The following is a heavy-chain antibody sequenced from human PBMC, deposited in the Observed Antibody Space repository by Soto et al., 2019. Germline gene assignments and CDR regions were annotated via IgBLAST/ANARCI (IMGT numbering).Heavy chain of an antibody. CDR1: GYIFTNFG. CDR3: AREKFCTESGCEDWFDP. J-gene: IGHJ5*02. Sequence: QAQLVQSGAEVKRPGASVKVSCKSSGYIFTNFGISWVRQAPGQGLEWMGWISPYNGNTNYAQKFQGRVSLTTDTSTRTVYMEVRRLRFDDTAVCYCAREKFCTESGCEDWFDPWGQGTLVTVSS. CDR2: ISPYNGNT. D-gene: IGHD2-8*02. V-gene: IGHV1-18*01.